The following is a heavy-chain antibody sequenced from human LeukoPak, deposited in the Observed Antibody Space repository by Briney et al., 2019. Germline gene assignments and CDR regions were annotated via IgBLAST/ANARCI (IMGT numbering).Heavy chain of an antibody. CDR3: ARHRYYDSSGYYWGTKYFQH. CDR2: INHSGST. J-gene: IGHJ1*01. Sequence: PSETLSLTCAVYGGSFSGYYWSWIRQPPGKGLEWIGEINHSGSTNYNPSLKSRVTISVDTSKNQFSLKLSSVTAADTAVYYCARHRYYDSSGYYWGTKYFQHWGQGTLVTVSS. V-gene: IGHV4-34*01. CDR1: GGSFSGYY. D-gene: IGHD3-22*01.